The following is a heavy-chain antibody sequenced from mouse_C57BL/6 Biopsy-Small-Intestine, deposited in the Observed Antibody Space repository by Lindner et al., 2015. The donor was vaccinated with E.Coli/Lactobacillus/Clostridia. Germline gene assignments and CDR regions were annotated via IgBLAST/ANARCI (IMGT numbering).Heavy chain of an antibody. J-gene: IGHJ2*01. CDR3: ATDGYDFDY. Sequence: VQLQESGPELVKPGASVKMSCKASGYTFTNYIMHWVKQKPGQGLEWIGNINPYNDGTKYSEKFKGKATLTSDKSSSTAYMELSSLTSEDSAVYYCATDGYDFDYWGQGTTLTVSS. V-gene: IGHV1-14*01. D-gene: IGHD2-3*01. CDR2: INPYNDGT. CDR1: GYTFTNYI.